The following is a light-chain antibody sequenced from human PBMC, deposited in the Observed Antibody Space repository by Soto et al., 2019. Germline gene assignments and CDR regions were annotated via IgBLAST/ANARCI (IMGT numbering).Light chain of an antibody. J-gene: IGLJ2*01. Sequence: QSVLTQPPSVSGAPGQRVTLSCTGNSSNLGAGYDVHWYQQLPGAAPKLVIFGNRNRPSGVPERFSGSKSGNTASLTISGLQAEDEADYYCCSYAGSNTVIFGGGTKLTVL. V-gene: IGLV1-40*01. CDR1: SSNLGAGYD. CDR3: CSYAGSNTVI. CDR2: GNR.